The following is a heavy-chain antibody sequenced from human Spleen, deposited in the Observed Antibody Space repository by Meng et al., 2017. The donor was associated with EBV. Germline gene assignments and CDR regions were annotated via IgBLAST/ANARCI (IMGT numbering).Heavy chain of an antibody. CDR3: ARDRESVANRPEWFDP. D-gene: IGHD6-6*01. CDR2: IIPMFGSV. J-gene: IGHJ5*02. Sequence: QVQMRRPGDEVKKPRSSVKVSWKALVVSLSRYAISWVRQAPGQGLEWMGWIIPMFGSVKYTQKFQGRVTITADKSTNTVYMELSSLGFEDTAVYYCARDRESVANRPEWFDPWGQGTLVTVSS. V-gene: IGHV1-69*06. CDR1: VVSLSRYA.